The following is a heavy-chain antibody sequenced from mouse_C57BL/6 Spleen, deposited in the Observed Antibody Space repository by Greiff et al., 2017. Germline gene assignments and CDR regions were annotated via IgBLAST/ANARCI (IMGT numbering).Heavy chain of an antibody. J-gene: IGHJ2*01. D-gene: IGHD1-1*01. Sequence: VQLQQPGAELVKPGASVKLSCKASGYTFTSYWMHWVKQRPGRGLEWIGRIDPNSGGTKYNEKFKSKATLTVDKPSSTAYMQLSSLTSEDSAVYYCSRFSTTVVDYFDYWGQGTTLTVSS. CDR2: IDPNSGGT. CDR3: SRFSTTVVDYFDY. CDR1: GYTFTSYW. V-gene: IGHV1-72*01.